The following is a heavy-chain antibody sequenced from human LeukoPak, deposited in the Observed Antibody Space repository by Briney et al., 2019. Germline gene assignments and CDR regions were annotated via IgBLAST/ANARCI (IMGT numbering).Heavy chain of an antibody. CDR2: INPSGGST. J-gene: IGHJ4*02. D-gene: IGHD5-24*01. CDR1: GNTFTSYH. Sequence: ASVKVSCTAFGNTFTSYHMQWVRQAPGRGLEWMGIINPSGGSTSYAQKFQGRVTMTRDTSTSTVYMELSSLRSEDTAVYYCARDVGGYNFFDYWGQGTLVTVSS. V-gene: IGHV1-46*01. CDR3: ARDVGGYNFFDY.